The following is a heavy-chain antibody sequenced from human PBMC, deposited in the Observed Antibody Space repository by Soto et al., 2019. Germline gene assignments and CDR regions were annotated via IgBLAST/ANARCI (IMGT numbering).Heavy chain of an antibody. J-gene: IGHJ3*01. D-gene: IGHD1-26*01. CDR3: ARGDRGAFDL. CDR2: IHSDGTST. V-gene: IGHV3-74*01. Sequence: EVQLVESGGGLVQPGESLRLSCAASGFTFDYYWMHWVRQAPGKGLVWVSRIHSDGTSTTYADSVKGRFTISRDNAKNTLSLQMNSLRAEDTAVYNCARGDRGAFDLWGQGTVVTVSS. CDR1: GFTFDYYW.